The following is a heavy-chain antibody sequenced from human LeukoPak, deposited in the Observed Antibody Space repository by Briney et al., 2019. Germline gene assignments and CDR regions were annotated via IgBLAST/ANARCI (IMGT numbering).Heavy chain of an antibody. D-gene: IGHD3-22*01. CDR3: ARVGYYDSSGGNYFDY. Sequence: ASVKVSCKASGYTFTSYSINWVRQAPGQGLEWMGWISAYNGNTNYAQKLQGRVTMTTDTSTSTAYMELRSLRSDDTAVYYCARVGYYDSSGGNYFDYWGQGTLVTVSS. CDR2: ISAYNGNT. V-gene: IGHV1-18*01. CDR1: GYTFTSYS. J-gene: IGHJ4*02.